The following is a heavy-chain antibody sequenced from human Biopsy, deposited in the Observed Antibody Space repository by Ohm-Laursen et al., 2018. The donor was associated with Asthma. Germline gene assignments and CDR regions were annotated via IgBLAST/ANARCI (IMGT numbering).Heavy chain of an antibody. Sequence: SLRLSCAASGFAVSRDPMFWVRQAPGKGLEWVSVIYSGGTSHTADSVRGRFTIPRDYSKNTLYLQMHSLRAEDTAVYYCARGDSSNWSHYYFDYWGQGTLVTVSS. J-gene: IGHJ4*02. D-gene: IGHD3-22*01. CDR2: IYSGGTS. V-gene: IGHV3-53*01. CDR3: ARGDSSNWSHYYFDY. CDR1: GFAVSRDP.